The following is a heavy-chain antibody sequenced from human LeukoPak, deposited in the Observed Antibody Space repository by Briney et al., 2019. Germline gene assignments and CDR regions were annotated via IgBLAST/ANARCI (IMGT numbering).Heavy chain of an antibody. D-gene: IGHD3-10*01. CDR1: GFTVSSNY. V-gene: IGHV3-53*05. J-gene: IGHJ5*02. CDR3: ARRPGISSGWFDP. Sequence: PGGSLRLSCAASGFTVSSNYMSWVRQAPGKGLEWVSVIYSGGSTYYADSVKGRFTISRDNSKNTLYLQMNSLRAEDTAVYYCARRPGISSGWFDPWGQGTLVTVSS. CDR2: IYSGGST.